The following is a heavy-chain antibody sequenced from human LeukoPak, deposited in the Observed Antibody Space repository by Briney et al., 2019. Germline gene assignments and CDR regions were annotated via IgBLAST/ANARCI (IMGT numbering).Heavy chain of an antibody. V-gene: IGHV3-48*01. D-gene: IGHD5-18*01. J-gene: IGHJ4*02. CDR3: ARVNRGYSYGLDY. CDR2: ITSSGGTI. Sequence: GGSLRLSCAASGFTFSGYSMNWVRQAPGKGLEWVSHITSSGGTIDYADSVKGRFTISRHNSKNTLYLQMNSLRAEDTAVYYCARVNRGYSYGLDYWGQGTLVTVSS. CDR1: GFTFSGYS.